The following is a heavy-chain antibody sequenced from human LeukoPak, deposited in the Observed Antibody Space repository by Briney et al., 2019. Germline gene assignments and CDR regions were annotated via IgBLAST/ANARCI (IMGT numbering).Heavy chain of an antibody. CDR3: ARDHRARDCSSTSCYRGRAFDI. Sequence: ASVKVSCKASAYTFTSYGISWVRQAPGQGLEWMGWISAYNGNTNYAQKLQGRVTMTTDTSTSTAYMELRSLRSDDTAVYYCARDHRARDCSSTSCYRGRAFDIWGQGTMVTVSS. J-gene: IGHJ3*02. D-gene: IGHD2-2*02. CDR2: ISAYNGNT. CDR1: AYTFTSYG. V-gene: IGHV1-18*01.